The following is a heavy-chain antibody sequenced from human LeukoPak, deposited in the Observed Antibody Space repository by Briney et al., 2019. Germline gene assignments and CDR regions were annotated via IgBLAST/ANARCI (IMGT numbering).Heavy chain of an antibody. D-gene: IGHD6-13*01. CDR3: AREGLYSSSSDFDY. Sequence: ASVKVSCKASGYTFTGYYMHWVRQAPGQGLQWMGYLNPKTGDTKYAQNLQGRVTMTRDTSIGTAYMELSGLRSDDTAVYYCAREGLYSSSSDFDYWGQGTLVTVSS. J-gene: IGHJ4*02. CDR2: LNPKTGDT. V-gene: IGHV1-2*02. CDR1: GYTFTGYY.